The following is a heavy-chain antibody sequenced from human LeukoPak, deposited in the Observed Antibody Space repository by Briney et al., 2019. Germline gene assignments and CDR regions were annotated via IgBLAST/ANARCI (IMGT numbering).Heavy chain of an antibody. CDR3: TRDLMDYDVSTGLHHYYMDV. CDR1: GFTFSSYW. D-gene: IGHD3-9*01. V-gene: IGHV3-74*01. CDR2: INGDGRNI. J-gene: IGHJ6*02. Sequence: GGSLRLSCVASGFTFSSYWVHWVRQDPRKGLVWVSRINGDGRNINYADSVRGRFTISRDNAKNTLYLQMNTLRVEDTAVYYCTRDLMDYDVSTGLHHYYMDVWGQGTKVTVSS.